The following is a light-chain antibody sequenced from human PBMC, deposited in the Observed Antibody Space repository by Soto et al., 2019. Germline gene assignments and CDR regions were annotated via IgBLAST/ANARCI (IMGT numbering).Light chain of an antibody. CDR3: SSYTSSSTPYV. J-gene: IGLJ1*01. CDR1: SSDVGGGYNY. Sequence: QSALNQPASVSGSPGQSITISCTGTSSDVGGGYNYVSWYQQHPGKAPTLMIYEVSNRPSGVSNRFSGSKSGNTASLTISGLQAEDEADYYCSSYTSSSTPYVFGTGTKVTVL. CDR2: EVS. V-gene: IGLV2-14*01.